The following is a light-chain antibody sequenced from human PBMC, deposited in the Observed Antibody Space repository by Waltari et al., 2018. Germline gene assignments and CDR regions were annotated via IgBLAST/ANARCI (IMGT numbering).Light chain of an antibody. V-gene: IGLV4-69*01. CDR2: VNSDGSH. CDR3: QTGGHGTWV. CDR1: SGHSSNV. Sequence: QLVLTQSPSASASLGASVKLTCTLSSGHSSNVIAWLQQQTEKGPRYLMKVNSDGSHSKGDEISARVSGSSAGAERYLTISSLQSEDEADYYCQTGGHGTWVFGGGTKLTVL. J-gene: IGLJ3*02.